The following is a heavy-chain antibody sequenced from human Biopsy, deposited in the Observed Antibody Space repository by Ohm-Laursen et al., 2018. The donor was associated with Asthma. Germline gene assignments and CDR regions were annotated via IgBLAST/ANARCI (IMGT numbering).Heavy chain of an antibody. V-gene: IGHV4-31*03. CDR1: GDSITSGGCY. J-gene: IGHJ4*02. Sequence: SQTLSLTCTVSGDSITSGGCYWNWIRQHPGKGLEWIGYIHHSGTSYFNPSLKSRVSFSRDTSKNQFSLRLSSVTAADTAMYYCARIPRRSGSYFVDYWGQGTLVTVSS. CDR2: IHHSGTS. D-gene: IGHD3-22*01. CDR3: ARIPRRSGSYFVDY.